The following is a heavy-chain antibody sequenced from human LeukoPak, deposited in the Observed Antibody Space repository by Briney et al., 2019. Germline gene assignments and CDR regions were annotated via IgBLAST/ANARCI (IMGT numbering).Heavy chain of an antibody. V-gene: IGHV3-30*18. D-gene: IGHD3-10*01. Sequence: GGSLSLSCAASGFTFSSYGMHWVRQAPGKGLEWVAVISYDGSNQYYADSVKGRFTISRDNSKNTLYLQMNSRIAEDTAVYYCAKDPGYYYGSGSYDYWGQGTLVTVSS. J-gene: IGHJ4*02. CDR1: GFTFSSYG. CDR3: AKDPGYYYGSGSYDY. CDR2: ISYDGSNQ.